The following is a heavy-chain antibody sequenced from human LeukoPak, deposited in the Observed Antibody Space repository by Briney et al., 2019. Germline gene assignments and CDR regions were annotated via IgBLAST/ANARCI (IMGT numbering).Heavy chain of an antibody. CDR3: AKDLTYCGGDCRHY. CDR1: GFTFSSYG. Sequence: GGSLRLSCAASGFTFSSYGMHWVRQAPGKGLEWVAGISYDGSNKYYADSVKGRFTISRDNSKNTLYLQLNSLRAEDTAVYYCAKDLTYCGGDCRHYWGQGTLVTVSS. CDR2: ISYDGSNK. V-gene: IGHV3-30*18. J-gene: IGHJ4*02. D-gene: IGHD2-21*02.